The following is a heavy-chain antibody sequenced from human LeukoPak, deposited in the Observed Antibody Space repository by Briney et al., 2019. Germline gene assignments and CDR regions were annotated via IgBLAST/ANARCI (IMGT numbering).Heavy chain of an antibody. Sequence: SVRLSCTASVGALTSYAISWVRHAPGQGLEWMGGIIPIFDTANYAQKFQGRVTITADESTSTAYMQLRSLRPEDTAVYDCVIDCSGGSCSPSWGQGTLVTVSS. CDR3: VIDCSGGSCSPS. D-gene: IGHD2-15*01. J-gene: IGHJ5*02. V-gene: IGHV1-69*13. CDR2: IIPIFDTA. CDR1: VGALTSYA.